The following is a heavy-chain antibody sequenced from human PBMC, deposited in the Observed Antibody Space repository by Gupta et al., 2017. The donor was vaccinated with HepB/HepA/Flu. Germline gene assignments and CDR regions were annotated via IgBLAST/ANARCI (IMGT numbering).Heavy chain of an antibody. CDR1: GFTVSSNY. D-gene: IGHD3-3*01. Sequence: EVQLVESGGGLIQPGGSLRLSCAASGFTVSSNYMSWVRQAPGKGLEWVSVIDSGGSTYYADSVKGRFTISRDNSKNTLYLQMNSLRAEDTAVYYCARSWGHYDFWSGYYNGLWFDPWGQGTLVTVSS. CDR3: ARSWGHYDFWSGYYNGLWFDP. V-gene: IGHV3-53*01. CDR2: IDSGGST. J-gene: IGHJ5*02.